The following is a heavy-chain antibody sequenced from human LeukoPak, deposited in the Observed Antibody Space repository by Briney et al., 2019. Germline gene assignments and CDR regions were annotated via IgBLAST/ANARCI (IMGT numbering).Heavy chain of an antibody. J-gene: IGHJ6*03. CDR3: AGPQRSGYYYYYYMDV. D-gene: IGHD3-10*01. CDR2: IIPIFGTA. Sequence: GASVKVSCEASGGTFSSYAISWVRQAPGQGLEWMGGIIPIFGTANYAQKFQGRVTITTDESTSTAYMELSSLRSEDTAVYYCAGPQRSGYYYYYYMDVWGKGTTVTVSS. V-gene: IGHV1-69*05. CDR1: GGTFSSYA.